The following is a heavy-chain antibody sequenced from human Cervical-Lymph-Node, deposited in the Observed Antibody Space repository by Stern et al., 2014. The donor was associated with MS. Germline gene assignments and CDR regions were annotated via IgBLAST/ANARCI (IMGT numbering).Heavy chain of an antibody. CDR3: ARDGDSSMLGLDV. D-gene: IGHD4-17*01. CDR1: GGTLSDYG. V-gene: IGHV1-69*01. CDR2: ISAMFGTA. Sequence: VQLEESGAEVKKPGSSVKVSCKASGGTLSDYGISWVRQAPGQGLEWMGGISAMFGTANYAQKFQGRVTLTADDSTNTAYMDLSSLTSDDTAVYYCARDGDSSMLGLDVWGQGTTVTVSS. J-gene: IGHJ6*02.